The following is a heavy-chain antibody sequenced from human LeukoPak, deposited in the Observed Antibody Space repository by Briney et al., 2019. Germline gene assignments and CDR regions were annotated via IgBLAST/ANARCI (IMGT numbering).Heavy chain of an antibody. D-gene: IGHD1-1*01. Sequence: APVKLSCRASGYTFTSYGISWVRQPPGQGLEWMGWISAYNGNTNYAQKLQGRVTMTTDTSTSTAYMELRSLRSDDTAVYYCAREKDQLFDPWGQASLVPVSS. CDR2: ISAYNGNT. V-gene: IGHV1-18*01. CDR1: GYTFTSYG. J-gene: IGHJ5*02. CDR3: AREKDQLFDP.